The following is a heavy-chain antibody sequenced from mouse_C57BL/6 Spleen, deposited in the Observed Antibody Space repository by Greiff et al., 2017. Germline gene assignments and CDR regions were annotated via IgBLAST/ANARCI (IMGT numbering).Heavy chain of an antibody. J-gene: IGHJ2*01. Sequence: VQLQQSGTELVKPGASVKLSCKASGYTFTSYWMHWVKQRPGQGLEWIGNINPSNGGTNYNEKFKSKATLTVDKSSSTAYMQLSSLTSEDSAVYYCARRGPYDGYSYYFDYWGQGTTLTVSS. D-gene: IGHD2-3*01. CDR1: GYTFTSYW. V-gene: IGHV1-53*01. CDR2: INPSNGGT. CDR3: ARRGPYDGYSYYFDY.